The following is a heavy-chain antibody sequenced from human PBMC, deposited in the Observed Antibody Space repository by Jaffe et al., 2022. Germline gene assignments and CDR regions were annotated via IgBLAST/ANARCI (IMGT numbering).Heavy chain of an antibody. Sequence: QVQLVQSGAEVKKPGASVKVSCKASGYTFTSYYMHWVRQAPGQGLEWMGIINPSGGSTSYAQKFQGRVTMTRDTSTSTVYMELSSLRSEDTAVYYCARGHPWEGLAGWFDYWGQGTLVTVSS. J-gene: IGHJ4*02. CDR2: INPSGGST. D-gene: IGHD1-26*01. V-gene: IGHV1-46*01. CDR3: ARGHPWEGLAGWFDY. CDR1: GYTFTSYY.